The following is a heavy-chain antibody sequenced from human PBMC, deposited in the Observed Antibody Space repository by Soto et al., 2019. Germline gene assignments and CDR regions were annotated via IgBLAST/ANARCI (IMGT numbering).Heavy chain of an antibody. J-gene: IGHJ4*02. CDR2: ISETGGSI. Sequence: EVQLLESGGGLVQPGGSLRLSCAASGFTFSSYAMTWVRQAPGKGLEWVSAISETGGSIYYADSVKGRFTISRDNSKNTLYLQRSRPRAEDTAVYFCAKGGRRRGSYPPLDSWGQGTLVTVSS. CDR3: AKGGRRRGSYPPLDS. CDR1: GFTFSSYA. V-gene: IGHV3-23*01. D-gene: IGHD1-26*01.